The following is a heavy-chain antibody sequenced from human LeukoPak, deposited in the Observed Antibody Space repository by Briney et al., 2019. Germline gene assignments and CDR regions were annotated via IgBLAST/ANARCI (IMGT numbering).Heavy chain of an antibody. D-gene: IGHD6-13*01. Sequence: GGSLRLSCASSVVTFDDDGMSWVRQAPGKGLEWVSGINWNGGSTGYADSVKGRLTISRDNAKNSLYLQMNSLRAEDTALFYCAREASGSWYYWFDGWGKGTLVTVSS. J-gene: IGHJ5*02. CDR1: VVTFDDDG. CDR2: INWNGGST. CDR3: AREASGSWYYWFDG. V-gene: IGHV3-20*04.